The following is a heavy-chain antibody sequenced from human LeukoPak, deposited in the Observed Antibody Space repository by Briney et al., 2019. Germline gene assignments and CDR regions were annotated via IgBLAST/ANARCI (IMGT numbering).Heavy chain of an antibody. V-gene: IGHV1-8*01. CDR3: ATEEEGATFNY. J-gene: IGHJ4*02. CDR1: GYTFTSYD. Sequence: ASVKVSCKASGYTFTSYDINWVRQATGQGLEWMGWMNPNSGNTGYAQKFQGRVTMTEDTSTDTAYMELSSLRSEDTAVYYCATEEEGATFNYWGQGTLVTVSS. CDR2: MNPNSGNT. D-gene: IGHD1-26*01.